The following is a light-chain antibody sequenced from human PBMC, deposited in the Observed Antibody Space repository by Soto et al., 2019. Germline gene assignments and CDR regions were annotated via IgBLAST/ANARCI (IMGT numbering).Light chain of an antibody. Sequence: DIQMTQSPSTLSASVGDRVTITCRASQSINSWLAWYQQKPGKAPKLLIYDASSLQSGVPSRFSGSGSGTESTLTISSLQPEDFATYYCLQHKSYPITFGQGTRLEIK. J-gene: IGKJ5*01. CDR3: LQHKSYPIT. V-gene: IGKV1-5*01. CDR1: QSINSW. CDR2: DAS.